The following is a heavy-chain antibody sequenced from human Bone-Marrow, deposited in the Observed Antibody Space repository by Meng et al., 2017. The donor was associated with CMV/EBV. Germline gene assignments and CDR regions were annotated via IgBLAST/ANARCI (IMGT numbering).Heavy chain of an antibody. D-gene: IGHD3-3*01. J-gene: IGHJ4*02. CDR1: GFTFSDYW. Sequence: GGSLRLSCAASGFTFSDYWMHWVRQAPGKGLEWVSYISSSGSTIYYADSVKGRFTISRDNAKNSLYLQMNSLRAEDTAVYYCARWAYYDFWSGSLGHYFDYWGQGKLVTVSS. CDR2: ISSSGSTI. V-gene: IGHV3-48*03. CDR3: ARWAYYDFWSGSLGHYFDY.